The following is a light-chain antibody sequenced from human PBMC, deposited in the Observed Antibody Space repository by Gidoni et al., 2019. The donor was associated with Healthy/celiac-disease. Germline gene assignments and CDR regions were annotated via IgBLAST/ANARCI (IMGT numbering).Light chain of an antibody. CDR3: QQSYSTPYT. J-gene: IGKJ2*01. CDR1: QSISSY. CDR2: AAS. V-gene: IGKV1-39*01. Sequence: IQMTPSPSSLSASVGDRVTITCRASQSISSYLNWYQQKPGKAPNLLIYAASSLQSGVLSRFSGSGSGTYFTLTISSLEPEDFATYYCQQSYSTPYTFGQGTKLEIK.